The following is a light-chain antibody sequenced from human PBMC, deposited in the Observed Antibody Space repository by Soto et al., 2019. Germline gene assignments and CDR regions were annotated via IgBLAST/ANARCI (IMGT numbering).Light chain of an antibody. Sequence: EIVMTQSPATLSASPGERATLSCRASQSVSSNLAWYQQKPGHAPRRLIYGASTNSTSIPPTFSGSGSGTEFTLTTRSLQSENGANHYCQHYNNWPPDTSSQGTKLEI. CDR3: QHYNNWPPDT. J-gene: IGKJ2*01. CDR2: GAS. CDR1: QSVSSN. V-gene: IGKV3-15*01.